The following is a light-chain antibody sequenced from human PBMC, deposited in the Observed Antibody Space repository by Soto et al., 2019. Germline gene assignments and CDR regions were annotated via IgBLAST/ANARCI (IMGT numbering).Light chain of an antibody. CDR3: QSYDSSLSGYV. J-gene: IGLJ1*01. V-gene: IGLV1-40*01. Sequence: QSVLTQPPSVSGAPGQRVTISCTGSSSNIGAGYDVHWYQQLPGTAPKLLIYGNSNRPSGVPDRFSGSKSGTSASLAITVLQAEDEADYYCQSYDSSLSGYVFGTGTKLT. CDR1: SSNIGAGYD. CDR2: GNS.